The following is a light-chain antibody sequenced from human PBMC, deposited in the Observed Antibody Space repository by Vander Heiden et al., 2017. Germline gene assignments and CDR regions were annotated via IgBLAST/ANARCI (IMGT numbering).Light chain of an antibody. CDR2: YAS. CDR1: QDINNF. Sequence: IQMTQSPSSLSASVGDRVTITCQTKQDINNFLNWYQQKPGKAPKLLIYYASNLDTGVPSRFSGSGSGTHFTFTISSLQPEDFATYYCQHYDNLPSYTFGQGTKLDFK. CDR3: QHYDNLPSYT. V-gene: IGKV1-33*01. J-gene: IGKJ2*01.